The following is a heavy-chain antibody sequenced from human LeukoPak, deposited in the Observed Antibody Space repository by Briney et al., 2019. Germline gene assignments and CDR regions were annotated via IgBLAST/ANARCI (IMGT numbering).Heavy chain of an antibody. CDR2: IKQDGSEK. Sequence: GGSLRLSCAASGFTFSSYWMTWVRQAPGKGLECVANIKQDGSEKYFVDSVKGRFTISRDNAKNSLYLQMNSLRVDDTAVYYCARSRSVVLITPLGYWGQGTLVTVSS. J-gene: IGHJ4*02. V-gene: IGHV3-7*01. D-gene: IGHD3-22*01. CDR1: GFTFSSYW. CDR3: ARSRSVVLITPLGY.